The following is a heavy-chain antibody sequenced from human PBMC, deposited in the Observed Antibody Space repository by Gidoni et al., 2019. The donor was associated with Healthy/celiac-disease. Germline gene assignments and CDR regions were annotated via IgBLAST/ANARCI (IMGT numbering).Heavy chain of an antibody. Sequence: QVQLVQSGAEVKKPGASVKVSCKASGYTFTSYDINWVRQATGQGLEWMGWMNPNSGNTGYAQKFQGRVTMTRNTSISTAYMELSSLRSEDTAVYYCARRPRHDFWSGYLSSHYYYYYGMDVWGQGTTVTVSS. V-gene: IGHV1-8*01. CDR3: ARRPRHDFWSGYLSSHYYYYYGMDV. D-gene: IGHD3-3*01. CDR1: GYTFTSYD. J-gene: IGHJ6*02. CDR2: MNPNSGNT.